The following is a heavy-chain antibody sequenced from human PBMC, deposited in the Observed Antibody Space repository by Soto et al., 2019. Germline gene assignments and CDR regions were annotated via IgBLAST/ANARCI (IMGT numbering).Heavy chain of an antibody. V-gene: IGHV1-2*02. CDR2: IGPESGAT. D-gene: IGHD1-26*01. CDR3: GRGRSGQIVVFY. Sequence: ASVKVSCKASGYTSTGHYIHWVRQAPEQGPEWMGEIGPESGATRYAQRFQGRVTMTRDMSITTVYMELNNLSPDDTAVYYCGRGRSGQIVVFYWGQGTPVTVPQ. J-gene: IGHJ4*02. CDR1: GYTSTGHY.